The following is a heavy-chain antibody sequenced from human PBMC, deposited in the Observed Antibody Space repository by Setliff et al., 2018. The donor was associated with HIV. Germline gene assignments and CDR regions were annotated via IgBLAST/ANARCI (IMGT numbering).Heavy chain of an antibody. J-gene: IGHJ5*02. CDR3: ARVGTNWPSWFDP. CDR1: GDSINSGDYY. CDR2: IHSSGGF. Sequence: LTCTVSGDSINSGDYYWSWLRQPAGERLEYIGRIHSSGGFNYNPSLQSRLTLSIDISKNHFSLKLRSVTAADTAVYYCARVGTNWPSWFDPWGQGTQVTVS. D-gene: IGHD1-1*01. V-gene: IGHV4-61*02.